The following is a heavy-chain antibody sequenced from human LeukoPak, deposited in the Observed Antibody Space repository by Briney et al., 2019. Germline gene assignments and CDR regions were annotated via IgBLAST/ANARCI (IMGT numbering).Heavy chain of an antibody. D-gene: IGHD3-3*01. CDR3: AKDAEPRFLEWLFPLYYFDY. CDR2: IYSGGST. CDR1: GFTVSSNF. V-gene: IGHV3-53*01. J-gene: IGHJ4*02. Sequence: PGGSLRLSCAASGFTVSSNFMSWVRQAPGKGLEWVSVIYSGGSTYYADSVKGRFTISRDNSKNTLYLQMNSLRAEDTAVYYCAKDAEPRFLEWLFPLYYFDYWGQGTLVTVSS.